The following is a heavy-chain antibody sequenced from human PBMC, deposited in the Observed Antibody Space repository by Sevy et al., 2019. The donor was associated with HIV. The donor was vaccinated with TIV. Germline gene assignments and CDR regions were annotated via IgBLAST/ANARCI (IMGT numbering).Heavy chain of an antibody. V-gene: IGHV3-23*01. CDR2: ISGSGGST. CDR1: GFTFSSYA. D-gene: IGHD3-10*01. Sequence: GGSLRLSCAASGFTFSSYAMSWVRQAPGKGLEWVSAISGSGGSTYYADSVKGRFTISRDNSKNTLYLKMNSLRAEDTAVYYCAKDPLKAAYGSGSGLAAFDIWGQGTMVTVSS. J-gene: IGHJ3*02. CDR3: AKDPLKAAYGSGSGLAAFDI.